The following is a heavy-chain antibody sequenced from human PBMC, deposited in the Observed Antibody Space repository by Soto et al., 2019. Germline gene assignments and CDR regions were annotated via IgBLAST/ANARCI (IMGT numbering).Heavy chain of an antibody. CDR1: GFTFSTYD. CDR3: ARAAGPGVADY. J-gene: IGHJ4*02. CDR2: IGFAGDT. V-gene: IGHV3-13*04. Sequence: EVQLVESGGALVQPGGSLRLSCAASGFTFSTYDMHWVRQITGKGLEWVSAIGFAGDTYYPDSVKGRFTISRDNPKNSFYLQMNSLRAGDTAVYYCARAAGPGVADYWGQGTLVPVSS. D-gene: IGHD6-25*01.